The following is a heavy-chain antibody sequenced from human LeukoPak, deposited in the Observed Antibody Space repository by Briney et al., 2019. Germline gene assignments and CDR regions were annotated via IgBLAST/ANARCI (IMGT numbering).Heavy chain of an antibody. CDR3: AKARMSQTYYFDY. CDR2: IGGRDGST. CDR1: GFTFSSYG. J-gene: IGHJ4*02. V-gene: IGHV3-23*01. Sequence: PGGSLRLSCAASGFTFSSYGMSWVRQAPGKGLEWVSAIGGRDGSTYYADSVKGRFTISRDNSKNTLYVQMNSLRAEDTAVYYCAKARMSQTYYFDYWGQGTLVTVSS. D-gene: IGHD2-8*01.